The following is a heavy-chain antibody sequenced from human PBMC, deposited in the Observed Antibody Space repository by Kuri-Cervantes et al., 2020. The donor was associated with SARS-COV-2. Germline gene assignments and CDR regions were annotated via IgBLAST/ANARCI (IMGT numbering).Heavy chain of an antibody. J-gene: IGHJ6*02. Sequence: ASVKVSCKASGDTFTSYGISWVRQAPGQGLAWMGWISAYNGNTNYAQKFQGSVTMTTDTSTSTTYRELMSLRSDDTAVYYWAGSSIAPNYYSNGLDVWGQGTTVTVSS. CDR3: AGSSIAPNYYSNGLDV. V-gene: IGHV1-18*04. D-gene: IGHD3-10*01. CDR1: GDTFTSYG. CDR2: ISAYNGNT.